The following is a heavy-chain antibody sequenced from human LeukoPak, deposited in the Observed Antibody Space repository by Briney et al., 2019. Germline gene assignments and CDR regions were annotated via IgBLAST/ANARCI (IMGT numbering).Heavy chain of an antibody. CDR2: INTDGSIT. D-gene: IGHD3-10*01. CDR3: ARDRGPRTGFMVREAYDY. CDR1: GFTFSDYW. J-gene: IGHJ4*02. V-gene: IGHV3-74*01. Sequence: PGGSLRLSCAASGFTFSDYWIHWVRQAPGKGLVWVSRINTDGSITNYADSVKGQFSISRDNAKSTLYLQMSSLRAEDTAVYYCARDRGPRTGFMVREAYDYWGQGTLVTVSS.